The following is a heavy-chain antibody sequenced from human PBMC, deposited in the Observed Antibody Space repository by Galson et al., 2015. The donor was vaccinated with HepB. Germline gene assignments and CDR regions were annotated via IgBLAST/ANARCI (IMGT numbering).Heavy chain of an antibody. V-gene: IGHV3-11*06. Sequence: SLRLSCAASEFTFSDYYMSWIRQAPGKGLEWVSYISASSTYTNYADSVKGRFTISRDNAKNSLYLQMNSLRAEDTAVYYCERVRTTLVREVITNNWFDSWGQGTLVTVSS. CDR2: ISASSTYT. CDR3: ERVRTTLVREVITNNWFDS. D-gene: IGHD3-10*01. CDR1: EFTFSDYY. J-gene: IGHJ5*01.